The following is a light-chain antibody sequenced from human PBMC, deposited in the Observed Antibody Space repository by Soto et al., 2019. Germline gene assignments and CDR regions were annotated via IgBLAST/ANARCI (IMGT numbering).Light chain of an antibody. CDR2: RNN. Sequence: QSVLTQPPSASGTPGQRVTISCSGSSSNIGSNSVYWYQQLPGTAPKLLIYRNNQRPSGVPDRFSGSKSGTSASLTISGLRSEDEADCYCAAWDDSLSAWVFSGGTKVTVL. J-gene: IGLJ3*02. CDR3: AAWDDSLSAWV. V-gene: IGLV1-47*01. CDR1: SSNIGSNS.